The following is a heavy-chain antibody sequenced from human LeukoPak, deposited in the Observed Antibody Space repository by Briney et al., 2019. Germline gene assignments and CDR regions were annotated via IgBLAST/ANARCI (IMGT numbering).Heavy chain of an antibody. CDR1: GGSFSGYY. V-gene: IGHV4-34*01. D-gene: IGHD3-22*01. CDR2: INHSGST. CDR3: ARVGNYYDSSGYLFDY. Sequence: SETLSLTCAVYGGSFSGYYWSWIRQPPGKGLEWIGEINHSGSTNYNPSLKSRVTISVDTSKNQFSLKLSSVTAADTAVYYCARVGNYYDSSGYLFDYWGQGTLVTVSS. J-gene: IGHJ4*02.